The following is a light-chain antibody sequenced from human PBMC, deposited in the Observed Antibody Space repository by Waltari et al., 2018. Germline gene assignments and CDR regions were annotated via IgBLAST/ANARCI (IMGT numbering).Light chain of an antibody. CDR1: QSISSY. CDR2: AAS. V-gene: IGKV1-39*01. J-gene: IGKJ4*01. CDR3: QQSYSTYPT. Sequence: DIQMTQSPSSLSASVGDRVTITCRASQSISSYLNWYQQKPWKAPKLLIYAASSLQSGVPSRFSGSGSGTDFTLTISSLQPEDFATYYCQQSYSTYPTFGGGTKVEIK.